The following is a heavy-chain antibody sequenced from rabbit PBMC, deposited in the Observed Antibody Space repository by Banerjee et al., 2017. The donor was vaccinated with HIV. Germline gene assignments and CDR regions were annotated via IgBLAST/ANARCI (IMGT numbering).Heavy chain of an antibody. V-gene: IGHV1S47*01. Sequence: QEQLVESGGGLVQPGGSLTLSCKASGFDFSSYYMSWVRQAPGKGLEWIGYIDPGFGITCYASWVNGRFSISRENTQNTVSLQMNSLTAADTATYFCAKTRGGSRYYTRYFVLWGPGTLVTVS. J-gene: IGHJ6*01. CDR1: GFDFSSYY. D-gene: IGHD8-1*01. CDR2: IDPGFGIT. CDR3: AKTRGGSRYYTRYFVL.